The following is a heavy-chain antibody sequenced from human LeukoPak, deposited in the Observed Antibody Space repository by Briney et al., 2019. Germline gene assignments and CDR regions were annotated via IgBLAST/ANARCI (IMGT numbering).Heavy chain of an antibody. CDR3: ARDWKWLVFDY. J-gene: IGHJ4*02. CDR2: MNPNSGNT. D-gene: IGHD6-19*01. V-gene: IGHV1-8*03. Sequence: GASVKVSCKASGYTFTSYDINWVRQATGQGLEWMGWMNPNSGNTGYAQKFQGRVTITRNTSISTAYMELSSLRSEDTAVYYCARDWKWLVFDYWGQGTLVTASS. CDR1: GYTFTSYD.